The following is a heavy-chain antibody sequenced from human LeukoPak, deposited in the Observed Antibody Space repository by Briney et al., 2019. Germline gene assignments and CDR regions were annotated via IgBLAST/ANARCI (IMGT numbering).Heavy chain of an antibody. CDR3: ARDSYGSGDNWFDP. Sequence: PSETLSLTCTVSGGSISSYYWSWIRQPPGKGLEWIGYIYYSGSTNYNPSLKSRVTISVDTSKNQFSLKLSSVTAADTAVYYCARDSYGSGDNWFDPWGQGTLVTVSS. V-gene: IGHV4-59*01. CDR1: GGSISSYY. D-gene: IGHD3-10*01. J-gene: IGHJ5*02. CDR2: IYYSGST.